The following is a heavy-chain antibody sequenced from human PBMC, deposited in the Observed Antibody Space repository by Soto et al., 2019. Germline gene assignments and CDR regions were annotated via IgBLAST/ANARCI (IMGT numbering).Heavy chain of an antibody. Sequence: QVTLKESGPVLVKPTETLTLTCTVSGFSLSNARMGVSWIRQPPGKALEWLAHIFSNDEKSYSTSLKSRLTLXXDXSXXQVVLTMTNMDPVDTATYYCARSEVGATGSPAFDIWGQGTMVTVSS. V-gene: IGHV2-26*01. CDR2: IFSNDEK. CDR3: ARSEVGATGSPAFDI. D-gene: IGHD1-26*01. CDR1: GFSLSNARMG. J-gene: IGHJ3*02.